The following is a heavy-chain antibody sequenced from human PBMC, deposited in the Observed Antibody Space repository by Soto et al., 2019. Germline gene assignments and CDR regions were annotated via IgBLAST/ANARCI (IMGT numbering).Heavy chain of an antibody. CDR2: MNPNSGNT. D-gene: IGHD1-1*01. J-gene: IGHJ1*01. V-gene: IGHV1-8*01. Sequence: QVHLVQSGAEVKKPGASVKVSCKASGYTVNSYDINWVRQATGRGLEWMGWMNPNSGNTGYAQKFQGRVTMTRNASKSTAYMELSSLRSEDTAVYYCARDWTGFGFHHWGQGTLVTVSS. CDR1: GYTVNSYD. CDR3: ARDWTGFGFHH.